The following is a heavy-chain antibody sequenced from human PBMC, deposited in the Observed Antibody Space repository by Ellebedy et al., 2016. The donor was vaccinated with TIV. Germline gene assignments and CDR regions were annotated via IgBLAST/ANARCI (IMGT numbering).Heavy chain of an antibody. D-gene: IGHD2-21*02. CDR3: ARVLHGGQDCDY. J-gene: IGHJ4*02. Sequence: GESLKISCAGSGFTFSNYWMTWVRQAPGKGLEWVANIHKDGSEKNYVASVKGRFTISRDNAKNSVYLQMNSLRAEDTAIFYCARVLHGGQDCDYWGQGTLVTVSS. V-gene: IGHV3-7*01. CDR2: IHKDGSEK. CDR1: GFTFSNYW.